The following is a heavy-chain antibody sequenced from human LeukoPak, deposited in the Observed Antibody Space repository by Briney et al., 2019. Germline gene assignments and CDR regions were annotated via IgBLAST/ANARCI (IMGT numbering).Heavy chain of an antibody. CDR3: AREVLVYGLDV. CDR2: IDLRSGGT. Sequence: ASVKVSFKASGYDFTGHYVHWERQAPGQGLEWMGWIDLRSGGTIYTQKFQGRGTMTRDTAISTAYMELRRLKSDDTAVYYCAREVLVYGLDVWGNGTAVAVSA. J-gene: IGHJ6*04. V-gene: IGHV1-2*02. D-gene: IGHD2-2*03. CDR1: GYDFTGHY.